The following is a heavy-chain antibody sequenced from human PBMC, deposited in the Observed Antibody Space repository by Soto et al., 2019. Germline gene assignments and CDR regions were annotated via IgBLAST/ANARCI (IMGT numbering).Heavy chain of an antibody. CDR3: ARESEDLTSNFDY. Sequence: GGSLRLSCAASGFTFTRYSMNWVRQAPGKGLEWVSSISSTTNYIYYADSMKGRFTVSRDNAKNSVYLEMNSLSAEDTAVYYCARESEDLTSNFDYCGQGTLVTVSS. CDR1: GFTFTRYS. CDR2: ISSTTNYI. V-gene: IGHV3-21*01. J-gene: IGHJ4*02.